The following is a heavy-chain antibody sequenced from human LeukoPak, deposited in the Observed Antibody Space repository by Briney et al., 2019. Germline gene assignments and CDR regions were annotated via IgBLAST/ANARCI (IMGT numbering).Heavy chain of an antibody. Sequence: GGSLRLSCAGSGFALKSYSLTWVRQAPGKGLEWVSSISSTSAYIHYADTVKGRFTISRDNVDNVVYLEMNSLGAEDTATYYCARVAVSGPTGWFDSWGQGTLVIVSS. V-gene: IGHV3-21*01. CDR2: ISSTSAYI. CDR1: GFALKSYS. CDR3: ARVAVSGPTGWFDS. J-gene: IGHJ5*01. D-gene: IGHD2-8*02.